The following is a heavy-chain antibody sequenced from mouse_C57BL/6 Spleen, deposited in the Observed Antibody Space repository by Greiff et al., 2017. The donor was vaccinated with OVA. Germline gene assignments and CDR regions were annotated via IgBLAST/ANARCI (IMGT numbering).Heavy chain of an antibody. Sequence: EVQLQQSGPELVKPGASVKISCKASGYSFTDYNMNWVKQSHGKSLEWIGVINPNYGTTSYNQKFKGKATLTVDQSSSTAYMQLNSLTSEDSAVYYCARRSGNSPYYAMDDWGQGTSVTVSS. D-gene: IGHD1-3*01. CDR3: ARRSGNSPYYAMDD. CDR1: GYSFTDYN. CDR2: INPNYGTT. J-gene: IGHJ4*01. V-gene: IGHV1-39*01.